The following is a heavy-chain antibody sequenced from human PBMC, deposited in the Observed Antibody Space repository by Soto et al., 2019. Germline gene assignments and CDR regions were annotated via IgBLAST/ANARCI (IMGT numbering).Heavy chain of an antibody. CDR3: GQPPDFHYYTMYV. V-gene: IGHV3-23*01. CDR2: ITGSGTST. CDR1: GFTLSDYG. Sequence: GGSLRLACAASGFTLSDYGMTWVPQAPGKGLEWVSSITGSGTSTYYADSVKGRFIISRDNSQNTLSLHMNSLRAQGTALYYCGQPPDFHYYTMYVWGQGTTATVYS. J-gene: IGHJ6*02.